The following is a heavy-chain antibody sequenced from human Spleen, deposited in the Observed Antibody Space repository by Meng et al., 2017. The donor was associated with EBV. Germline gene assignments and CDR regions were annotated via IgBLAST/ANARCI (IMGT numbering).Heavy chain of an antibody. CDR3: AHSPDDAYSFDY. V-gene: IGHV2-5*02. CDR2: IYWDDDK. Sequence: QITLKESGPTLVKPTQTLTLTCTFSGFSLSSSGVGVGWIRQPPGKALEWVALIYWDDDKRYSPSLKSRLTITKDTSKNQVVLKVTNVGPVDTATYYCAHSPDDAYSFDYWGQGTLGTVAS. CDR1: GFSLSSSGVG. D-gene: IGHD5-24*01. J-gene: IGHJ4*02.